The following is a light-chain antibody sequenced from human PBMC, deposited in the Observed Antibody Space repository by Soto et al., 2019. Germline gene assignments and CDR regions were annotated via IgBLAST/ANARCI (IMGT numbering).Light chain of an antibody. Sequence: EIVMTQSPATLSVSPGERATLSCRASQSVSSNLAWYQQKPGQAPRLLIYGASTRATGIPARFSGSGSGTEFTLTISSLQFEDFAVYYCQQHNNWPPWTFGQGTKVEIK. J-gene: IGKJ1*01. V-gene: IGKV3-15*01. CDR1: QSVSSN. CDR2: GAS. CDR3: QQHNNWPPWT.